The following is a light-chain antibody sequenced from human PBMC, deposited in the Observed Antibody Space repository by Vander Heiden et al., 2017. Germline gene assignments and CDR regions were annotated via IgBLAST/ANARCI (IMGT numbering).Light chain of an antibody. Sequence: EIVMTQSPATLSVSPGERATLSCRASQSVINNLAWYQQKPGQAPRLLIYAASTRATNIPTRFSGSGSGTDFTLTISSLQSEDFALYYCQQYKNWPLTFGGGAKVEIK. CDR3: QQYKNWPLT. V-gene: IGKV3-15*01. J-gene: IGKJ4*01. CDR2: AAS. CDR1: QSVINN.